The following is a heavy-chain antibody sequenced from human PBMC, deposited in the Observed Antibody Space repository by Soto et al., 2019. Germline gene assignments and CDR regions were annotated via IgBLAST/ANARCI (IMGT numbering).Heavy chain of an antibody. CDR2: IYYSGST. D-gene: IGHD4-17*01. V-gene: IGHV4-31*03. Sequence: SDTLSLTCTVSGGSISSGGYYWSWILHHPGKGLEWIGYIYYSGSTYYDPSLKSRVTISVDTSKNQFSLKLSSVTAADTAVYYCARTRGSYGFRDAFDIWGQGTMVTVSS. J-gene: IGHJ3*02. CDR1: GGSISSGGYY. CDR3: ARTRGSYGFRDAFDI.